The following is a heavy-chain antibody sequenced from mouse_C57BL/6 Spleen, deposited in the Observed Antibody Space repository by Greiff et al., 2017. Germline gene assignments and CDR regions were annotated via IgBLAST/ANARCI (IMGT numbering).Heavy chain of an antibody. Sequence: QVQLQQSGAELVRPGASVKLSCKASGYTFTSYCMHWVKQRPGQSLEWIGAIDPSDRYTNYNQNFKGKATLTVDTSSSTAYMPLSSLTSEDTAVYYGARSGTYYLDYGGKGTTVTVSS. D-gene: IGHD4-1*01. J-gene: IGHJ2*01. CDR1: GYTFTSYC. CDR2: IDPSDRYT. V-gene: IGHV1-59*01. CDR3: ARSGTYYLDY.